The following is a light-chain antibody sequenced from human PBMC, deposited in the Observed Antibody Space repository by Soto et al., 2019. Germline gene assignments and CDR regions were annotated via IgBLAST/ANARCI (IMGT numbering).Light chain of an antibody. V-gene: IGKV3-20*01. CDR1: QRISSTY. CDR2: DAS. J-gene: IGKJ2*01. Sequence: EIVLTQSPGTLSLSPGESATLSCRASQRISSTYLAWYHQKRGQAPRLLIYDASTRATGISDRFSGSGSGTGFTLTISRLEHEDFGVYYCQQYAKSPLYTFGQGTKLEIK. CDR3: QQYAKSPLYT.